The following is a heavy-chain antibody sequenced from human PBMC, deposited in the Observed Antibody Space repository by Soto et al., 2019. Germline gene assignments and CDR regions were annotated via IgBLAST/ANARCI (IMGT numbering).Heavy chain of an antibody. CDR1: GYPVTAYY. V-gene: IGHV1-2*02. D-gene: IGHD3-3*01. J-gene: IGHJ3*02. Sequence: QLHLVQSGAVVKKPGASVTVSCSASGYPVTAYYMHWVRQAPGRGLEWMGGINPATGAAKYTQTFPGRVTMTRDTSTSTVFMGLSGLTSEDPAVFYWARGGGVGVAGSAAFDMWGQGTLVTVSS. CDR2: INPATGAA. CDR3: ARGGGVGVAGSAAFDM.